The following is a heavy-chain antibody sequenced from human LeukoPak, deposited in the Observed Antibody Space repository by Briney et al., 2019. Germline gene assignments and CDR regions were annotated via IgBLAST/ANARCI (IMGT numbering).Heavy chain of an antibody. CDR3: ARDRYGSGSYIDY. CDR2: IYYSGST. Sequence: SETLSLTCTVSGGSISSYYWSWIRQPPGKGLEWIGYIYYSGSTNYDPSLKSRVTISVDASKNQFSLKLSSVTAADTAVYYCARDRYGSGSYIDYWGQGTLVTLSS. J-gene: IGHJ4*02. D-gene: IGHD3-10*01. V-gene: IGHV4-59*01. CDR1: GGSISSYY.